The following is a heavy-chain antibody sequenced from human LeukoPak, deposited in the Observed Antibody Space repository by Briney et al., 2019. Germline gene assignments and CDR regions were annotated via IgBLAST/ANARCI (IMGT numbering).Heavy chain of an antibody. CDR1: GFTVSSYY. V-gene: IGHV3-66*01. Sequence: PGGSLRLSCAASGFTVSSYYMSWVRQAPGKGLEWVSLIYSGGGTSYADSVKGRFTISRDNSENTLYLQMNTLRAEDTAVYYCARGGNHYDSSGYYYYWGRGTLVTVSS. J-gene: IGHJ4*02. D-gene: IGHD3-22*01. CDR2: IYSGGGT. CDR3: ARGGNHYDSSGYYYY.